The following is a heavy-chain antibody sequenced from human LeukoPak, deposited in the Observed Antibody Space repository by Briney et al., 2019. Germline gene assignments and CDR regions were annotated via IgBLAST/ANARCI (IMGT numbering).Heavy chain of an antibody. CDR1: GYTFTSYG. CDR3: ARDLLRASFDY. D-gene: IGHD4-17*01. J-gene: IGHJ4*02. V-gene: IGHV1-18*01. Sequence: ASVKVSCKASGYTFTSYGISWVRQAPGQGLEWMGWISAYNGNTNYAQKLQGRVTMTTDTSTSTAHMELRSLRSDDTAVYYCARDLLRASFDYWGQGTLVTVSS. CDR2: ISAYNGNT.